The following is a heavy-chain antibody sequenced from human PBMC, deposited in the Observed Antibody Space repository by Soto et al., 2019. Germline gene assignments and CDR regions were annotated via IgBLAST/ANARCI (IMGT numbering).Heavy chain of an antibody. J-gene: IGHJ6*02. CDR2: IIPIFGTA. D-gene: IGHD3-3*01. V-gene: IGHV1-69*01. Sequence: QVQLVQSGAEVKKPGSSVKVSCKASGGTVSSYAISWVRQAPGQGLEWMGGIIPIFGTANYAQKFQGRVTITDDESTSTAYMELGSLSSEDTAVYYCAKDDFWSGYQAYYGMDVWGQGTTVPVSS. CDR3: AKDDFWSGYQAYYGMDV. CDR1: GGTVSSYA.